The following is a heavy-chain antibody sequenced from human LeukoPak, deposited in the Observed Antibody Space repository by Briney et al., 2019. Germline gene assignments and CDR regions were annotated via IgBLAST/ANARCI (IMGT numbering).Heavy chain of an antibody. CDR1: GFTFDDYG. Sequence: GGSLRLSCAASGFTFDDYGMSWVRQAPGKGLEWVSGINWNGGSTGYADSVKSRFTISRDNAKNSLYLQMNSLRAEDTALYYCARTLGYCSSTSCYTFDYWGQGTLVTVSS. J-gene: IGHJ4*02. CDR2: INWNGGST. D-gene: IGHD2-2*02. CDR3: ARTLGYCSSTSCYTFDY. V-gene: IGHV3-20*04.